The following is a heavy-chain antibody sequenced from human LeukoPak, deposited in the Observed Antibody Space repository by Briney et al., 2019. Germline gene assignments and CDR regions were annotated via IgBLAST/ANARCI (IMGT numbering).Heavy chain of an antibody. D-gene: IGHD3-16*02. CDR3: AKDTSARRGSLNG. CDR1: GFTFSSYA. V-gene: IGHV3-23*01. Sequence: PGGSLRLSCTASGFTFSSYAMSWVRQAPGKGLEWVSASTDSGGSTSYADSVRGRFTISRDNSKNTLYLQMNSLRAEDTAVYYCAKDTSARRGSLNGWGQGTLVTVSS. CDR2: STDSGGST. J-gene: IGHJ4*02.